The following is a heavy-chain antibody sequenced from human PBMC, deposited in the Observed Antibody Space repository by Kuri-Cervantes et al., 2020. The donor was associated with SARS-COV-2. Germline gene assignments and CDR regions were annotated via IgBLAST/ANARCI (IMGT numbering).Heavy chain of an antibody. D-gene: IGHD1-1*01. J-gene: IGHJ4*02. CDR2: IYYSGST. CDR1: GGSVSSGSYY. Sequence: ESLKISCTVSGGSVSSGSYYWSWIRQPPGKGLEWIGYIYYSGSTNYNPSLKSRVTISVDTSKNQFSLKLSSVTAADTAVYYCARETVKLGPYPSFDYWGQGTLVTVSS. CDR3: ARETVKLGPYPSFDY. V-gene: IGHV4-61*01.